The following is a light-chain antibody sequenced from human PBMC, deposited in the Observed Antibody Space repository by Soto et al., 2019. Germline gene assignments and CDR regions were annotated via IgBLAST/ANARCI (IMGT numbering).Light chain of an antibody. Sequence: QSALTQPASVSGSPGQSITISCTGTSSDVGGYNYVSWYQQHPGKAPKLMIYEVSNRPSGVSNRFSGSMSGNTASLTISGLQAEDGADYYCSSYTSSSIDYVFGTGTKLTVL. CDR1: SSDVGGYNY. CDR2: EVS. J-gene: IGLJ1*01. V-gene: IGLV2-14*01. CDR3: SSYTSSSIDYV.